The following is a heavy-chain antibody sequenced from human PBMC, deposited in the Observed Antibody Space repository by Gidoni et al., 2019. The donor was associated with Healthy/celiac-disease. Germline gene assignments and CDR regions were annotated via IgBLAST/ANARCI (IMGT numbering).Heavy chain of an antibody. CDR1: GGSFSGYY. V-gene: IGHV4-34*01. Sequence: QVQLQQWGAGLLKPSETLSLTCAVYGGSFSGYYWSWIRQPPGKGLEWIGEIKHSGSTNYNPSLKSRVTISVDTSKNQFSLKLSSVTAADTAVYYCARGRCSSTSCYGVYYYYGMDVWGQGTTVTVSS. J-gene: IGHJ6*02. CDR2: IKHSGST. D-gene: IGHD2-2*01. CDR3: ARGRCSSTSCYGVYYYYGMDV.